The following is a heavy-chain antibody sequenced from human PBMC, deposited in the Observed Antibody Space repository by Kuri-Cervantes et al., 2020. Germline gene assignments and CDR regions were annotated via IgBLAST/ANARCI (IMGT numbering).Heavy chain of an antibody. CDR3: ARRGGFDWLLNYYYYGMDV. D-gene: IGHD3-9*01. CDR1: GFTFSNYW. CDR2: INQGGSEK. Sequence: GESLKISCAASGFTFSNYWMSWVRQAPGKGLEWVANINQGGSEKYYVDSVKGRFTISRDNAKNSLYLQMNSLRDEDTAVYYCARRGGFDWLLNYYYYGMDVWGQGTTVTVSS. V-gene: IGHV3-7*01. J-gene: IGHJ6*02.